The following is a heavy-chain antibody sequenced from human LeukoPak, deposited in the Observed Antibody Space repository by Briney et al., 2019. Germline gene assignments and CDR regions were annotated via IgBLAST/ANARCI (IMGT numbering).Heavy chain of an antibody. CDR2: ISTSGGTI. CDR3: ARVGEVATINYEFDY. J-gene: IGHJ4*02. Sequence: AGGSLRLSCAASGFTFSSSSMNWVRQAPEKGLEWVSYISTSGGTIYYADSVKGRFTISRDNAKNSLYLQMNSLRAEDTAVYYCARVGEVATINYEFDYWGQGTLVTVSS. D-gene: IGHD5-12*01. V-gene: IGHV3-48*01. CDR1: GFTFSSSS.